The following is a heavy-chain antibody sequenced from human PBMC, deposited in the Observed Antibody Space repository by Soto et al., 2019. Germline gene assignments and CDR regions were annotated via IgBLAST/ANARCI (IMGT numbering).Heavy chain of an antibody. J-gene: IGHJ4*02. D-gene: IGHD1-1*01. CDR3: ARMQLEAPKPSDY. CDR1: GFTFTSSA. Sequence: SVKVSCKASGFTFTSSAMQWVRQARGQRLEWIGWIVVGSGNTNYAQKFQERVTITRDKSTSTAYMELSSLRSEDTAVYYCARMQLEAPKPSDYWGQGTLVTVSS. CDR2: IVVGSGNT. V-gene: IGHV1-58*02.